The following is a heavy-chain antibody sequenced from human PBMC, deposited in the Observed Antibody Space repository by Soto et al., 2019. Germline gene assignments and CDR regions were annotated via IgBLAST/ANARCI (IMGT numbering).Heavy chain of an antibody. J-gene: IGHJ6*02. V-gene: IGHV5-51*01. CDR2: IYPGDSDT. CDR3: ARRGYCSGGSCFYYHYGMDV. Sequence: GESLKISCKGSGYSFTSYWIGWVRQMPGKGLEWMGIIYPGDSDTRYSPSFQGQVTISADKSISTAYLQWSSLKASDTAMYYCARRGYCSGGSCFYYHYGMDVWGQGTTVTVSS. CDR1: GYSFTSYW. D-gene: IGHD2-15*01.